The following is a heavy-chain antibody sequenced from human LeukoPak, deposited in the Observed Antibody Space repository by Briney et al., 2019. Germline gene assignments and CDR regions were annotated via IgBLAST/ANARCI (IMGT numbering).Heavy chain of an antibody. D-gene: IGHD2-2*02. Sequence: PSETLSLTCSVSGYSITSGYYWGWIRQPPGKGLEWIGSIYHTGNTFYDPSFNSRVTISVDTSENQFSLSLSSVTAADTAVYYCARYCSSTTCYTRGGDYWGQGTLVTVSS. V-gene: IGHV4-38-2*02. J-gene: IGHJ4*02. CDR2: IYHTGNT. CDR3: ARYCSSTTCYTRGGDY. CDR1: GYSITSGYY.